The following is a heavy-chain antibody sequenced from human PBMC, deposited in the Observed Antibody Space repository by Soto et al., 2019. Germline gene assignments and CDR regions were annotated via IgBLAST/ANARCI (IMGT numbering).Heavy chain of an antibody. D-gene: IGHD1-20*01. CDR1: GGSVSSGSYY. Sequence: SETLSLTCTVSGGSVSSGSYYRSWIRQPPGKGLEWIGYIYYSGSTNYNPSLKSRVTISVDTSKNQFSLKLSSVTAADTAVYYCAREPGITGTNYYYYGMDVWGQGTTVTVSS. J-gene: IGHJ6*02. CDR3: AREPGITGTNYYYYGMDV. V-gene: IGHV4-61*01. CDR2: IYYSGST.